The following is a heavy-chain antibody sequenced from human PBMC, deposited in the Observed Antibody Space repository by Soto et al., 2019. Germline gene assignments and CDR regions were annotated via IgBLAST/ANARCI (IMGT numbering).Heavy chain of an antibody. D-gene: IGHD2-15*01. CDR2: IIPIFGTA. Sequence: QVQLVQSGAEVKKPGSSVKVSCKASGGTFSSYAISWVRQAPGQGLEWMGGIIPIFGTANYAQKFQGRVTITADESTSTAYRELSSLRSEDTAVYYCAREPRYCSGGSCSWYYFDYWGQGTLVTVSS. J-gene: IGHJ4*02. CDR3: AREPRYCSGGSCSWYYFDY. V-gene: IGHV1-69*01. CDR1: GGTFSSYA.